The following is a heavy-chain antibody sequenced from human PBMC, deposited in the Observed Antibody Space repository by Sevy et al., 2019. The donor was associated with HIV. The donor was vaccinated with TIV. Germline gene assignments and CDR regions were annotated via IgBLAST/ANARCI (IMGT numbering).Heavy chain of an antibody. D-gene: IGHD3-10*01. CDR1: GFTFSDYN. Sequence: GGSLRLSCAASGFTFSDYNMNWVRQAPGKGLEWVSSISSISNYIYYAASVKGRFTISRDNAKNSLYLQMNSLRAEDTAVYYCARETSSFGEGIYYGMDVWGQGTTVTVSS. CDR2: ISSISNYI. V-gene: IGHV3-21*01. J-gene: IGHJ6*02. CDR3: ARETSSFGEGIYYGMDV.